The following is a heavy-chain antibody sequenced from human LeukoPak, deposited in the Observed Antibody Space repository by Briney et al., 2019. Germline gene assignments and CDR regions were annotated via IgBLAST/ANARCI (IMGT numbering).Heavy chain of an antibody. CDR3: AKGIYDYALDF. CDR1: GFTFNGYA. CDR2: ISASGSNT. D-gene: IGHD4/OR15-4a*01. Sequence: GGSLRLSCAASGFTFNGYAMTWVRQAPGKGLEWVSLISASGSNTYYAGSVKGRFFISRDNSKNTLNLQMSSLRAEDTALYYCAKGIYDYALDFWGQGALVTVSS. V-gene: IGHV3-23*01. J-gene: IGHJ4*02.